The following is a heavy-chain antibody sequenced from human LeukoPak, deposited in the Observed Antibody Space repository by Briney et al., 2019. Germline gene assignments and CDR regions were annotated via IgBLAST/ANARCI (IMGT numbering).Heavy chain of an antibody. J-gene: IGHJ3*02. CDR1: GGSISSYY. V-gene: IGHV4-4*07. CDR2: IYTSGST. CDR3: AREADSPKGFHAVDI. Sequence: SETLSLTCTVSGGSISSYYWSWIRQPAGKGLEWIGRIYTSGSTNYNPSLKSRVTMSVDTSKNQFSLKLTSVTAADTAVYYCAREADSPKGFHAVDIWGQGTMVSVSS. D-gene: IGHD3-22*01.